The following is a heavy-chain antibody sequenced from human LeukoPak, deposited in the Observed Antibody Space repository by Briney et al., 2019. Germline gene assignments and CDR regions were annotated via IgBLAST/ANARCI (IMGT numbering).Heavy chain of an antibody. CDR1: GGSISSSSYY. CDR3: ARHRDGSYDILTGYYSRVYIFDY. Sequence: SETLSLTCTVSGGSISSSSYYWGWIRQPPGKGLEWIGSIYYSGSTYYNPSLKSRVTISVDTSKNQFSLKLGSVTAADAAVYYCARHRDGSYDILTGYYSRVYIFDYWGQGTLVTVSS. V-gene: IGHV4-39*01. CDR2: IYYSGST. D-gene: IGHD3-9*01. J-gene: IGHJ4*02.